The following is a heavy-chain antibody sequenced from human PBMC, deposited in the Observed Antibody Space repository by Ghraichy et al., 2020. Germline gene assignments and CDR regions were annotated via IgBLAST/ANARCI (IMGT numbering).Heavy chain of an antibody. V-gene: IGHV4-31*03. CDR3: ARYNYYASGSSPTPRMLDY. Sequence: SETLSLTCTVSGGSISNSGYYWSWIRQHPGKGLEWIAYINYSGNTYYNPSLKSRVTISVDTSKNQFSLKLSSVTAADTAVYYCARYNYYASGSSPTPRMLDYWGQGTLVTVSS. J-gene: IGHJ4*02. D-gene: IGHD3-10*01. CDR2: INYSGNT. CDR1: GGSISNSGYY.